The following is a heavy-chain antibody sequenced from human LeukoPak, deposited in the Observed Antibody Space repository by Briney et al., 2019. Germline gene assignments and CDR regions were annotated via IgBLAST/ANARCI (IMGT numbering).Heavy chain of an antibody. CDR2: INPNSGGT. V-gene: IGHV1-2*02. J-gene: IGHJ3*02. CDR3: ARVYYDFWSGYEYDAFDI. Sequence: ASVKVSCKASGYSFTGYYMHWVRQAPGQGLEWMGWINPNSGGTDSAQKLQGRVTMTTDTSTSTAYMELRSLRSDDTAVYYCARVYYDFWSGYEYDAFDIWGQGTMVTVSS. D-gene: IGHD3-3*01. CDR1: GYSFTGYY.